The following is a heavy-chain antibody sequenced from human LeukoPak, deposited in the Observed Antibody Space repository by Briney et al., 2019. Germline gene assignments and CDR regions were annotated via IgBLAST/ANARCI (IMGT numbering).Heavy chain of an antibody. V-gene: IGHV5-51*01. J-gene: IGHJ4*02. CDR2: IYPGDSDT. CDR3: ARRSSGVTYYYGSGGTYYFDY. CDR1: GYSFTSYW. D-gene: IGHD3-10*01. Sequence: GESLKIFCKGSGYSFTSYWIGWVRQMPGKGLEGMGIIYPGDSDTRYSPSFQGQVTISAAKSISTAYLQWSSLKASDTAMYYCARRSSGVTYYYGSGGTYYFDYWGQGTLVTVSS.